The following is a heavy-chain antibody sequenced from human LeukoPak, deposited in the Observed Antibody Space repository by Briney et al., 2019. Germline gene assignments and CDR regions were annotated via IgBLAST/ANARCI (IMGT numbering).Heavy chain of an antibody. J-gene: IGHJ4*02. D-gene: IGHD3-3*01. CDR1: GGTFSSYA. CDR2: IIPIFGTA. Sequence: SVKVSCKASGGTFSSYAISWVRQAPGQGLEWMGRIIPIFGTANYAQKFQGRVTITTDESTSTAYMELSSLRSEDTAVYYCARGHNDFWSGYPFDYWGQGTLVTASS. V-gene: IGHV1-69*05. CDR3: ARGHNDFWSGYPFDY.